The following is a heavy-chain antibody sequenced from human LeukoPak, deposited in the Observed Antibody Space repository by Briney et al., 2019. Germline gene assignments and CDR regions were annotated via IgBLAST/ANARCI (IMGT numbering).Heavy chain of an antibody. CDR2: INAGNGNT. Sequence: ASVKVSCKASGYTFTSYAMHWVRQAPGQRLEWMGWINAGNGNTKYSQKFQGRVTITRDTSASTAYMELSSLRSEDTAVYYCARRYFKYSSSGNGAFDIWGQGTMVTVSS. V-gene: IGHV1-3*01. D-gene: IGHD6-13*01. J-gene: IGHJ3*02. CDR3: ARRYFKYSSSGNGAFDI. CDR1: GYTFTSYA.